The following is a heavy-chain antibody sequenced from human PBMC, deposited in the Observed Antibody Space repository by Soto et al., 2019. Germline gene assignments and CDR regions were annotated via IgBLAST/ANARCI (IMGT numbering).Heavy chain of an antibody. J-gene: IGHJ4*02. Sequence: GGSLRLSCAASGFSFSNAWMNWVRQAPGKGLEWVGRIRSRSATTDYAAPVKGRFTISRDDSKYTLYLQMNSLKVEDTAVYFCTNYGNPHVVDHWGQGTLVTVPQ. CDR1: GFSFSNAW. V-gene: IGHV3-15*07. CDR3: TNYGNPHVVDH. D-gene: IGHD4-17*01. CDR2: IRSRSATT.